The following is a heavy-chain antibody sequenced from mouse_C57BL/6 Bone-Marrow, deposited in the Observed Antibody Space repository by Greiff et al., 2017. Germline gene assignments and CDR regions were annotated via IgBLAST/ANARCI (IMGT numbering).Heavy chain of an antibody. CDR1: GYTFTNYW. J-gene: IGHJ2*01. CDR2: IYPGGGYT. CDR3: ARILFYHGPYFDY. Sequence: VQLQQSGAELVRPGTSVKMSCKASGYTFTNYWIGWAKQRPGHGLEWIGDIYPGGGYTNYNEKFKGKATLTADKSSSTAYMQFSSLTSEDSAIYYCARILFYHGPYFDYWGQGTTLTVSS. V-gene: IGHV1-63*01. D-gene: IGHD2-3*01.